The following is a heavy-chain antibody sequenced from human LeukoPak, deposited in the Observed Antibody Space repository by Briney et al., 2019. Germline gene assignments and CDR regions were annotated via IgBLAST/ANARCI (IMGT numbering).Heavy chain of an antibody. Sequence: GGSLRLSCAASGFTFSSYGMHWVRQAPGKGLEWVAFIRYDGSNKYYADSVKGRFTISRDNSKNTLYLQMNSLRAEDTAVYYCAKDIPSYDILTGGPNDAFDIWGQGTMVTVSS. CDR2: IRYDGSNK. CDR1: GFTFSSYG. D-gene: IGHD3-9*01. J-gene: IGHJ3*02. CDR3: AKDIPSYDILTGGPNDAFDI. V-gene: IGHV3-30*02.